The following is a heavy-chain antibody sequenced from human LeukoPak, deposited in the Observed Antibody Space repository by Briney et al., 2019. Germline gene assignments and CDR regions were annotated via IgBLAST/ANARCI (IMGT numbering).Heavy chain of an antibody. CDR1: GYTFTDYY. D-gene: IGHD6-13*01. J-gene: IGHJ4*02. CDR3: ARDLIAAAPAS. CDR2: INSNSGGT. V-gene: IGHV1-2*02. Sequence: GASVKVSCKASGYTFTDYYMYWVRQAPGQGLEWMGWINSNSGGTIYAQKFQGRVTMTRDTSISTAYMELSRLRSDDTAVYYCARDLIAAAPASWGQGTLVTVSS.